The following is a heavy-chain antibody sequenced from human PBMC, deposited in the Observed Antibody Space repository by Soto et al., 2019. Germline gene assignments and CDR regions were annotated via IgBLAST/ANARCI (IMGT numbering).Heavy chain of an antibody. J-gene: IGHJ3*02. CDR3: AKTANGWFSAFDI. Sequence: EVQLLESGGGLVQPGGSLRLSCAASGFTFSSYAMSWVRQAPGKGLEWVSAISGSGGTTYYADSVKGRFTFSRDNSKNTLYLQMNIRRAEDTAVYYCAKTANGWFSAFDIWGQGTMVTVSS. CDR2: ISGSGGTT. CDR1: GFTFSSYA. D-gene: IGHD6-19*01. V-gene: IGHV3-23*01.